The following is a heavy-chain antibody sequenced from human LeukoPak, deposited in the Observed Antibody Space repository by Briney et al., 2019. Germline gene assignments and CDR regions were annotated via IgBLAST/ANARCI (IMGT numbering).Heavy chain of an antibody. J-gene: IGHJ4*02. CDR2: ITSGGGNT. Sequence: PGGSLRLSCAASGFTFISYAMSWVRQAPGKGLEWVSAITSGGGNTYYADSLKGRFTVSRDNSKNTLYLQMNSLRAEDTAVYYCAKDQVAAFWSGYPDYWGQGTLVTVSS. CDR1: GFTFISYA. D-gene: IGHD3-3*01. V-gene: IGHV3-23*01. CDR3: AKDQVAAFWSGYPDY.